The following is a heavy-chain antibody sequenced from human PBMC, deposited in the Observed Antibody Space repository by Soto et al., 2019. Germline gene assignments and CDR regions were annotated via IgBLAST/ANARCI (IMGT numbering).Heavy chain of an antibody. CDR1: GGSISSYY. Sequence: SETLSLTCTVSGGSISSYYWSWIRQPPGKGLEWIGYIYYSGSTNYNPSLKSRVTISVDTSKNQFSLKLSSVTAADTAVYYCARGSGGNWGADYWGQGTLVTVSS. CDR2: IYYSGST. D-gene: IGHD2-15*01. J-gene: IGHJ4*02. V-gene: IGHV4-59*01. CDR3: ARGSGGNWGADY.